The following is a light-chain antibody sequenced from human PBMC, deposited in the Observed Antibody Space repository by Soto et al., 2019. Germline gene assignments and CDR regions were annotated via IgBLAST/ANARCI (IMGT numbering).Light chain of an antibody. V-gene: IGKV1-5*01. J-gene: IGKJ2*03. CDR1: QSLSTW. Sequence: EIQMTQSPSTLSASAGDRVTITCRASQSLSTWLAWYQQRPGKPPKLVIYDASTLESGVPSRFSGGGSETEFTLTISSLQPDDFATYYCQQYSIYPYSFGQGTKLEI. CDR3: QQYSIYPYS. CDR2: DAS.